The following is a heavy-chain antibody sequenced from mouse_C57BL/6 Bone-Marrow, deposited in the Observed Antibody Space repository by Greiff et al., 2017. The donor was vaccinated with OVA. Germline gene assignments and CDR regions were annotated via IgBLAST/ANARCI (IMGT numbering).Heavy chain of an antibody. CDR2: IWTGGGT. CDR1: GFSLTSYA. Sequence: VKLVESGPGLVAPSQSLSLTCTVSGFSLTSYAISWVRQPPGKGLEWLGVIWTGGGTNYYSALKSRLSISKDNSKSQVFLKMNSLQTDDTARYDCARKGSTMVSYYAMDYWGKGTSVTVSS. CDR3: ARKGSTMVSYYAMDY. V-gene: IGHV2-9-1*01. J-gene: IGHJ4*01. D-gene: IGHD2-1*01.